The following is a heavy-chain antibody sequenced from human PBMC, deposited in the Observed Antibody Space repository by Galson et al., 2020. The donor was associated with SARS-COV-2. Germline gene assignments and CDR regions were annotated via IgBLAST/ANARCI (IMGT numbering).Heavy chain of an antibody. CDR2: IYNSGNT. J-gene: IGHJ6*02. Sequence: SETLSLTCTVSGASISSGSYYWSWIRPPAGQGLEWIGRIYNSGNTNYNPSLWRHVTISVDTSKNQFSLKLTSVTAADTAVYYCARGNSPCVTIFGVLTGTCGMDVWGQGTTVTVSS. D-gene: IGHD3-3*01. CDR1: GASISSGSYY. CDR3: ARGNSPCVTIFGVLTGTCGMDV. V-gene: IGHV4-61*02.